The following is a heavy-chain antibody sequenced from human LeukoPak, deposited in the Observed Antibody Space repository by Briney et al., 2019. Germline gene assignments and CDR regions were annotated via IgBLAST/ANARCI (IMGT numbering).Heavy chain of an antibody. D-gene: IGHD3-3*01. CDR2: IYTSGST. J-gene: IGHJ6*03. Sequence: SETLSLTCTVSGGSISSYYWSWIRRPAGKGLEWIGRIYTSGSTNYNPSLKSRVTMSVDTSKNQFSLKLSSVTAADTAVYYCARDSVLDDFWSGYYTPQRYYYYYYMDVWGKGTTVTVSS. CDR3: ARDSVLDDFWSGYYTPQRYYYYYYMDV. CDR1: GGSISSYY. V-gene: IGHV4-4*07.